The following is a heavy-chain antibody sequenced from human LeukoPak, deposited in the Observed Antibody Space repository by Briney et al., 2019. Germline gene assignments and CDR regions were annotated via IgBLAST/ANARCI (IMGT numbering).Heavy chain of an antibody. CDR1: GYTFINYG. CDR2: ISTYNGNT. Sequence: GASVKVSCKASGYTFINYGISWVRQAPGQGLEWMGWISTYNGNTDYAQKLQGRVTMTTDTSTSTAYMELRSLRSDDTAVYYCARDCSGGSCYSQNDYYYYGMDVWGQGTTVTVSS. J-gene: IGHJ6*02. CDR3: ARDCSGGSCYSQNDYYYYGMDV. D-gene: IGHD2-15*01. V-gene: IGHV1-18*01.